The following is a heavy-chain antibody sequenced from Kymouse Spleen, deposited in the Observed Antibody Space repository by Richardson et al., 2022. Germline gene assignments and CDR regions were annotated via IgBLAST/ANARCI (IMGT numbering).Heavy chain of an antibody. Sequence: QVQLQQWGAGLLKPSETLSLTCAVYGGSFSGYYWSWIRQPPGKGLEWIGEINHSGSTNYNPSLKSRVTISVDTSKNQFSLKLSSVTAADTAVYYCARVDYYGSGSPFDYWGQGTLVTVSS. D-gene: IGHD3-10*01. J-gene: IGHJ4*02. V-gene: IGHV4-34*01. CDR3: ARVDYYGSGSPFDY. CDR1: GGSFSGYY. CDR2: INHSGST.